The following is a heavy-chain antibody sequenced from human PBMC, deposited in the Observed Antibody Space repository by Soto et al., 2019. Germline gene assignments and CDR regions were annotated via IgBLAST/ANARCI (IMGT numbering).Heavy chain of an antibody. V-gene: IGHV3-23*01. CDR2: ISHSGGTT. Sequence: EVQLLESGGGSVQPGGSLRLYCVSSGFTFNNYAMHWVRRPPGKGLEWVSSISHSGGTTYYADSVKGRFAIARDSLLNTLYLQMNSLRAEDTAVYYCAKGRGQNWTFDYWGHGTLVTVSP. J-gene: IGHJ4*01. CDR1: GFTFNNYA. D-gene: IGHD1-1*01. CDR3: AKGRGQNWTFDY.